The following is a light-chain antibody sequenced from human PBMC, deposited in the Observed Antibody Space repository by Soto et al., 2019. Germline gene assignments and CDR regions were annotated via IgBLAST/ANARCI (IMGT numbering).Light chain of an antibody. CDR3: QQLNSYPYT. Sequence: DILLTQSPSFLSTSVEDRVTITSGASQGIGNYLAWYQQNPGRAPKLLIYAASTLQSGVPSRFSGSGSGTEFTLTISSLRPEDFATYYCQQLNSYPYTFRQGTKLEI. CDR2: AAS. CDR1: QGIGNY. V-gene: IGKV1-9*01. J-gene: IGKJ2*01.